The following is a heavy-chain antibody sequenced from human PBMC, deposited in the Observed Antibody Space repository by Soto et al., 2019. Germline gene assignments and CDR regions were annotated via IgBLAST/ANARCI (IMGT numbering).Heavy chain of an antibody. Sequence: QVPLVQSGAEVKKPGASVKVSCKASGYTFTSYAMHWVRQAPGQRLEWMGWINAGNGNTKYSQKFQGRVTITRDTSASTAYMELSSLRSEDTAVYYCARGGVAAAGMGWFDPWGQGTLVTVSS. CDR3: ARGGVAAAGMGWFDP. V-gene: IGHV1-3*01. CDR1: GYTFTSYA. CDR2: INAGNGNT. J-gene: IGHJ5*02. D-gene: IGHD6-13*01.